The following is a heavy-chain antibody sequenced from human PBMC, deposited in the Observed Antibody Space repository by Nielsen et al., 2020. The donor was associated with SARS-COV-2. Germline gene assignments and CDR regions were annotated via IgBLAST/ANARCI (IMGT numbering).Heavy chain of an antibody. D-gene: IGHD3-3*01. CDR3: ASFWPGLTNFDF. CDR2: IYYSGIT. J-gene: IGHJ5*01. CDR1: GDSISSYY. Sequence: SETLSLTCTVSGDSISSYYWSWIRQPPGKELEWIAYIYYSGITHYNPSLKSRVTISVDPSKNQFSLKLSSVTAADTAVYYCASFWPGLTNFDFWGQGTLVTVSS. V-gene: IGHV4-59*01.